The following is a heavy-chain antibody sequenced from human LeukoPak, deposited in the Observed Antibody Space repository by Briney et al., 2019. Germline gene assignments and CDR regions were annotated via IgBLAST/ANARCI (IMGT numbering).Heavy chain of an antibody. Sequence: PGGSLRLSCAASGFTFSSYTRHWVRQAPGKGLEYVSAISSNGGSTYYANSVKGRFTISRDNSKNTLYLQMGSLRAEDMAVYYCARSPRWDRPYFDYWGQGTLVTVSS. J-gene: IGHJ4*02. CDR2: ISSNGGST. D-gene: IGHD1-26*01. CDR1: GFTFSSYT. CDR3: ARSPRWDRPYFDY. V-gene: IGHV3-64*01.